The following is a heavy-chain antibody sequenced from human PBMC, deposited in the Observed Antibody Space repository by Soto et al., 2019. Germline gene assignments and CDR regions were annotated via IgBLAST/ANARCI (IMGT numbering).Heavy chain of an antibody. Sequence: QVQLVQSGAEGKKPGASVKVSCKAPRYIFTAYFMHGVRQAPGQGLEWMGWINPNNGATHYGLSFQGRVTMTRDTSIRTAYMELSSLRSDDTAVYYCAAHDPGARFDPWGQGTLVIVSS. J-gene: IGHJ5*02. CDR1: RYIFTAYF. CDR3: AAHDPGARFDP. D-gene: IGHD1-1*01. V-gene: IGHV1-2*02. CDR2: INPNNGAT.